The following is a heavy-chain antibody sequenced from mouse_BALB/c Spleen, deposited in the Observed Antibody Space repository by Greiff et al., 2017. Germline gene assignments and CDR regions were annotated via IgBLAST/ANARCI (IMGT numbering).Heavy chain of an antibody. CDR3: AKGGTSALAY. V-gene: IGHV1-55*01. CDR1: GYNFTSYW. Sequence: VQLQQPGAELVKPGTSVKLSCKASGYNFTSYWINWVKLRPGQGLEWIGDIYPGSGSTNYNEKFKSKATLTLDTSSSTAYMQLNSLASEDSALYYCAKGGTSALAYWGQGTLVTVSA. CDR2: IYPGSGST. D-gene: IGHD4-1*01. J-gene: IGHJ3*01.